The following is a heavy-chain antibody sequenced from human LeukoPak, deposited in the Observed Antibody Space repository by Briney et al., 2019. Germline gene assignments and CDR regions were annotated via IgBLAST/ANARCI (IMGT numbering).Heavy chain of an antibody. D-gene: IGHD3-22*01. CDR1: GGTFSSYA. J-gene: IGHJ6*02. Sequence: ASVKVSCKASGGTFSSYAISWVRQAPGQGLEWMGRIIPILGIANYAQKFQGRVTITADKSTSTAYMELSSLRSEDTAVYYCARNYDRKGYYGLFRGMDVWGQGTTVTVSS. CDR3: ARNYDRKGYYGLFRGMDV. CDR2: IIPILGIA. V-gene: IGHV1-69*04.